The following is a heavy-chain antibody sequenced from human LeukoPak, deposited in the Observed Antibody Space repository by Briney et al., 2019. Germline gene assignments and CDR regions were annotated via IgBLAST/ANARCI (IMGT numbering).Heavy chain of an antibody. J-gene: IGHJ2*01. Sequence: PSQTLSLTCAVFGGSFSSGGYPWSWIRQPPGQGLEWIGYIYHTGATYYNPSLKSRVTISVDKSKNLLSLNLTSVTAADTAVYHCARSSTADFDLWGRGTLVAVSS. CDR2: IYHTGAT. V-gene: IGHV4-30-2*01. CDR1: GGSFSSGGYP. D-gene: IGHD2-2*01. CDR3: ARSSTADFDL.